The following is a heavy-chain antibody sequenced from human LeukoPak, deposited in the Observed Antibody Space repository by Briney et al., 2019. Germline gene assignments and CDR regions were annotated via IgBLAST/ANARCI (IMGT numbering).Heavy chain of an antibody. CDR1: GFSLTTSGGG. CDR3: AHRFRYCSGGSCLWYFDY. J-gene: IGHJ4*02. D-gene: IGHD2-15*01. CDR2: LYRYDDE. Sequence: GPTLFQPTQTLTLTCTFSGFSLTTSGGGVGWIRQPPGMALDGHALLYRYDDERPSPYMKSRLTIAKDTSKNQVILTMTSMDPVDTATYYCAHRFRYCSGGSCLWYFDYWGQGTLVTVSS. V-gene: IGHV2-5*01.